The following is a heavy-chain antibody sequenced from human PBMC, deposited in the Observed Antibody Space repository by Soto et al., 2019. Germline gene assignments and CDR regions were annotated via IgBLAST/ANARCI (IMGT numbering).Heavy chain of an antibody. CDR3: ARHGDTIFGVSNWFDP. Sequence: PSETLSLTCAVYGGSFGGYYWSWIRQPPGKGLEWIGEINHSGSTNFNPSLKSRVSISVDTSKKQFSLKLSSVTAADTAVYYCARHGDTIFGVSNWFDPWGQGTLVTVSS. V-gene: IGHV4-34*01. CDR2: INHSGST. D-gene: IGHD3-3*01. CDR1: GGSFGGYY. J-gene: IGHJ5*02.